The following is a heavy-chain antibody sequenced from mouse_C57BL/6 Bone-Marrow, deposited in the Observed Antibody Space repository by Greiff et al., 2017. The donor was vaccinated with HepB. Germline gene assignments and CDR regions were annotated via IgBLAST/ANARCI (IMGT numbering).Heavy chain of an antibody. CDR3: AKIVTTYYYAMDY. J-gene: IGHJ4*01. D-gene: IGHD2-5*01. V-gene: IGHV2-5*01. CDR1: GFSLTSYG. CDR2: IWRGGST. Sequence: QVQLQQSVPGLVQPSQSLSITCTVSGFSLTSYGVHWVRQSPGKGLEWLGVIWRGGSTDYNAAFMSRLSITKDNSKSQVFFKMNSLQADDTAIYYCAKIVTTYYYAMDYWGQGTSVTVSS.